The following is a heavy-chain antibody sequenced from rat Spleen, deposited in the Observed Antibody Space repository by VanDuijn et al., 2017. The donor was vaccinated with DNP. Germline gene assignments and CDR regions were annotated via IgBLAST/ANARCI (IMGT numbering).Heavy chain of an antibody. CDR1: GFTFSNYD. D-gene: IGHD1-1*01. J-gene: IGHJ1*01. CDR2: ISYDGSST. Sequence: EVQLVESGGGLVQPGRSMKLSCAASGFTFSNYDMAWVRQAPKKGLEWVATISYDGSSTYYRDSVKGRFTISRDNAKSTLYRQRDSLRSEDTATYYCARHRLLGWYFDCWGPGTMVTVSS. CDR3: ARHRLLGWYFDC. V-gene: IGHV5-7*01.